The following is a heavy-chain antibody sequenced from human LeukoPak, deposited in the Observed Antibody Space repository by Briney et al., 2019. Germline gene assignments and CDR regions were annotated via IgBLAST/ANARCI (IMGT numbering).Heavy chain of an antibody. Sequence: GGSLRLSCATSGFTFSNTFLNWVRQAPGKGLQYVSSIDTVDYTYYADSVKGRFTISRDNAKNSLYLQINSRRAEDTAVYYCATESSGALDFWGQGTLVTVSS. CDR3: ATESSGALDF. V-gene: IGHV3-69-1*01. J-gene: IGHJ4*02. CDR2: IDTVDYT. D-gene: IGHD1-26*01. CDR1: GFTFSNTF.